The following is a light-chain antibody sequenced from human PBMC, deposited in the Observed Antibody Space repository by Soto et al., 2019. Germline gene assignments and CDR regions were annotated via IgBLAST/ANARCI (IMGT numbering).Light chain of an antibody. CDR1: RANIGAGYD. CDR3: QSYDSSLSGSVV. V-gene: IGLV1-40*01. Sequence: HSVLTQPPSVSGAPGQTVTISCTGSRANIGAGYDVHWYQQLPGTAPKLIIEGNNNRPSGVPDRFSGSKSGTSASLAITGLQAEDEADYYCQSYDSSLSGSVVFGGGTKLTVL. CDR2: GNN. J-gene: IGLJ2*01.